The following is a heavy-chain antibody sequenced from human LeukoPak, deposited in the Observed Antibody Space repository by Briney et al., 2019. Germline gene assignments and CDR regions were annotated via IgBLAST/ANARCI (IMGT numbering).Heavy chain of an antibody. CDR2: IGTAGDT. Sequence: PGGSLRLSCAASGFTFSSYDMHWVRQATGKGLEWVSAIGTAGDTYYPGSVKGRFTISRENAKNSLYLQMNSLRAGDTAVYYCARESESYDSSGSTFAYWGQGTLVTVSS. D-gene: IGHD3-22*01. CDR3: ARESESYDSSGSTFAY. J-gene: IGHJ4*02. V-gene: IGHV3-13*01. CDR1: GFTFSSYD.